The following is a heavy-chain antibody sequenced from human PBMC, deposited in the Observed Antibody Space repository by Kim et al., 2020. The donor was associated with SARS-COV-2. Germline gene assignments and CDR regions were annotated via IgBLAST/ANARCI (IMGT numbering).Heavy chain of an antibody. V-gene: IGHV1-18*01. CDR1: GYTFTSYG. J-gene: IGHJ4*02. Sequence: ASVKVSCKASGYTFTSYGISWVRQAPGQGLEWMGWISAYNGNTNYAQKLQGRVTMTTDTSTSTAYMELRSLRSDDTAVYYCARAPRLDWLLLDDYWGQGTLVTVSS. D-gene: IGHD3-9*01. CDR3: ARAPRLDWLLLDDY. CDR2: ISAYNGNT.